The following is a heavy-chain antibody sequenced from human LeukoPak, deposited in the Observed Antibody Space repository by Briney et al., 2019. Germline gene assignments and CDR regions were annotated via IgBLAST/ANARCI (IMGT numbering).Heavy chain of an antibody. CDR1: VGSICGSTYC. J-gene: IGHJ4*02. CDR3: AAQLYNRGRYYFDY. Sequence: PETPCLTSSLSVGSICGSTYCCGWTSRQPGEGRGWLGCIFLTGSTYYHASLKSRVSVSVDTSKNQFSLKLISVTAVDTAVYLCAAQLYNRGRYYFDYWGQGTLVTVSS. CDR2: IFLTGST. D-gene: IGHD6-19*01. V-gene: IGHV4-39*05.